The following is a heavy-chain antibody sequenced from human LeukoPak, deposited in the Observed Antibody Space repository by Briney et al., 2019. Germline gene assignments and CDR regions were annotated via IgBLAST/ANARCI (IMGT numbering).Heavy chain of an antibody. Sequence: GGSLRLSCAASGFTFSSYSMDWVRQAPGKGLEWVSSISSSSSYIYYADSVKGRFTISRDNAKNSLYLQMNSLRAEDTAVYYCARDRGSSWYVDYWGQGTLVTVSS. V-gene: IGHV3-21*01. J-gene: IGHJ4*02. CDR3: ARDRGSSWYVDY. CDR2: ISSSSSYI. CDR1: GFTFSSYS. D-gene: IGHD6-13*01.